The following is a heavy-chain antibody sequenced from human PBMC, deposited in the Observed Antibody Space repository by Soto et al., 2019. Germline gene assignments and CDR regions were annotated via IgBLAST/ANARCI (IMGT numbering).Heavy chain of an antibody. Sequence: QVQLVQSGAEVKKPGSSVKVSCKASGGTFNSSAITWVRQAPGQGLEWMGGIIPLFGTTNYAQKFRGRITISADESTSTAYMELSSLRSEDTAMYYCARGEGSSWYLWFEPWGQGTLVTVSS. CDR1: GGTFNSSA. J-gene: IGHJ5*02. D-gene: IGHD6-13*01. CDR2: IIPLFGTT. CDR3: ARGEGSSWYLWFEP. V-gene: IGHV1-69*01.